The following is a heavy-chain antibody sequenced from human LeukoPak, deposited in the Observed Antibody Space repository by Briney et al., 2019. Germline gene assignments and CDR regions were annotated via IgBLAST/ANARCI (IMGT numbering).Heavy chain of an antibody. Sequence: SETLSLTCAVYGGSFSGYYWSWIRQPPGKGLEWIGEINHSGSTNYNPSLKSRVTISVDTSKNQFSLKLSSVTAADTAVYYCASLCSSTSCYSYMDVWGKGTTVTISS. V-gene: IGHV4-34*01. J-gene: IGHJ6*03. CDR2: INHSGST. CDR3: ASLCSSTSCYSYMDV. D-gene: IGHD2-2*01. CDR1: GGSFSGYY.